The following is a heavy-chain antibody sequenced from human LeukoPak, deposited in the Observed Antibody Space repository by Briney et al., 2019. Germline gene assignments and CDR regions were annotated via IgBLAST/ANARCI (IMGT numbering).Heavy chain of an antibody. CDR2: ISAYNGKT. Sequence: ASVTVSCKASGYTFTSYGISWVRPAPGQGLEWVGWISAYNGKTNYAQKLQGRVTMTTDTSPSTAYTELRSLRCLATAGYYCARVYCSGGSCYSSRTTDYYGMDVWGQGTTVTVSS. V-gene: IGHV1-18*01. D-gene: IGHD2-15*01. CDR3: ARVYCSGGSCYSSRTTDYYGMDV. CDR1: GYTFTSYG. J-gene: IGHJ6*02.